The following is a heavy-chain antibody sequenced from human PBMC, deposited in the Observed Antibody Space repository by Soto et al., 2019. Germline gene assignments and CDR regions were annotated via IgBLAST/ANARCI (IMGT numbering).Heavy chain of an antibody. CDR1: GGSVNNNAYS. Sequence: SETLSLTCTVSGGSVNNNAYSWTWIRQHPGKGPECIGHISSSGTTYYNPSLKSRVTISVDTSKNQFSLKLSSVSAADTALYYCARCSLVVVPAPGFDPWGRGTLVTVSS. D-gene: IGHD2-2*01. CDR2: ISSSGTT. V-gene: IGHV4-31*03. J-gene: IGHJ5*02. CDR3: ARCSLVVVPAPGFDP.